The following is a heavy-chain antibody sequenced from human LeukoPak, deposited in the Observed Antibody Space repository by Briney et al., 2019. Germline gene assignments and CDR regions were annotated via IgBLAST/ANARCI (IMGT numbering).Heavy chain of an antibody. D-gene: IGHD5-18*01. J-gene: IGHJ4*02. V-gene: IGHV4-39*01. Sequence: SETLSLTCTVSSGSISDRRYYWGWIRQPPGKGLEWIGSIYYSGSTHYNPSLKSRVTISVDTSKNQFSLKLSSVTAADTAVYYCAGHGGYSYGPGGVDYWGQGTLVTVSS. CDR3: AGHGGYSYGPGGVDY. CDR2: IYYSGST. CDR1: SGSISDRRYY.